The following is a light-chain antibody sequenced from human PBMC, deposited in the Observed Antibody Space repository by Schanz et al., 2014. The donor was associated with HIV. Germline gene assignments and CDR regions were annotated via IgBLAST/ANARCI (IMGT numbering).Light chain of an antibody. V-gene: IGKV3D-15*01. CDR2: DAS. Sequence: EIVMTQSPAPLSVSPGERATLSCRASQSVSSNLAWYQQKPGQAPRLLIYDASNRATGIPARFSGSGSGTEFTHTSGRERGEDFALYYCQQYSDWPPSTFGQGTKVEIK. J-gene: IGKJ2*01. CDR1: QSVSSN. CDR3: QQYSDWPPST.